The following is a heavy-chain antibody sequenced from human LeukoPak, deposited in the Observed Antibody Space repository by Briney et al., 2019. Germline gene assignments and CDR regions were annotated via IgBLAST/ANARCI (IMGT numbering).Heavy chain of an antibody. Sequence: SQTLSLTCAISGDSVSSNSAAWNWIRQSPSRGLEWLGRTYYRSKWYDDYAVSVKGRIAINPDTSKNQFSLQLNSVTPEDTAVYYCARAKGRSPLFDYWGQGTLVTVSS. CDR1: GDSVSSNSAA. CDR3: ARAKGRSPLFDY. D-gene: IGHD6-13*01. V-gene: IGHV6-1*01. CDR2: TYYRSKWYD. J-gene: IGHJ4*02.